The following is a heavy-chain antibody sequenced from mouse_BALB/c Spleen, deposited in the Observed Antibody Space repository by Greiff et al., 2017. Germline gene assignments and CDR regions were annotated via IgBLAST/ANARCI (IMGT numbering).Heavy chain of an antibody. D-gene: IGHD1-1*01. J-gene: IGHJ4*01. CDR3: ANYYGSSYNYAMDY. V-gene: IGHV1-9*01. CDR2: ILPGSGST. Sequence: VKLMESGAELMKPGASVKISCKATGYTFSSYWIEWVKQRPGHGLEWIGEILPGSGSTNYNEKFKGKATFTADTSSNTAYMQLSSLTSEDSAVYYCANYYGSSYNYAMDYWGQGTSVTVSS. CDR1: GYTFSSYW.